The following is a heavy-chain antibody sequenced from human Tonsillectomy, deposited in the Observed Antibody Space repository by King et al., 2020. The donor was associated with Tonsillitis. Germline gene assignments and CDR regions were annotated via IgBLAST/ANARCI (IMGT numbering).Heavy chain of an antibody. Sequence: VQLVESGGGLVKPGGSLRPSCAASGFTFSDYYMSWIRQAPGKGLEWVSYISSGGSTIYYADSVKGRFTISRDNAKNSLYLQMNSLRAEDTAVYYCARGYSGYVEVSGYYYYGMDVWGQGTTVTVSS. CDR1: GFTFSDYY. CDR2: ISSGGSTI. D-gene: IGHD5-12*01. CDR3: ARGYSGYVEVSGYYYYGMDV. V-gene: IGHV3-11*01. J-gene: IGHJ6*02.